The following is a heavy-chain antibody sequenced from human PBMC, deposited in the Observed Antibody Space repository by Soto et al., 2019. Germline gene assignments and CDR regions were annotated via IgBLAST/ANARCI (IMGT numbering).Heavy chain of an antibody. J-gene: IGHJ2*01. CDR1: GFTFSNYG. V-gene: IGHV3-33*01. D-gene: IGHD5-18*01. Sequence: QVQLVESGGGVVQPGRSLRLSCAASGFTFSNYGMHWVRQAPGKGLEWVAVMSSDGNNKYYADSVKGRFTISRDNSKNTLYLQMNSLRAEDTAVYYCARGRIRLWFDREHWYFELWGRGTLVTVSS. CDR3: ARGRIRLWFDREHWYFEL. CDR2: MSSDGNNK.